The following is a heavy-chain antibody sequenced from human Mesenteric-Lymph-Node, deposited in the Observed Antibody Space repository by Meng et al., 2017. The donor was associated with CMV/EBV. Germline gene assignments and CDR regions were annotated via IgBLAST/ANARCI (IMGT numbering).Heavy chain of an antibody. CDR2: ISSSSSYK. Sequence: GGSLRLSCAASGFTFSSYSMNWVRQAPGKGLEWVSSISSSSSYKYYADSVKGPFTISRDNAKDSLYLQMNVLGADDTAVYSCARVGVGSTSSFDYWGQGTLVTVSS. V-gene: IGHV3-21*01. CDR3: ARVGVGSTSSFDY. CDR1: GFTFSSYS. D-gene: IGHD6-6*01. J-gene: IGHJ4*02.